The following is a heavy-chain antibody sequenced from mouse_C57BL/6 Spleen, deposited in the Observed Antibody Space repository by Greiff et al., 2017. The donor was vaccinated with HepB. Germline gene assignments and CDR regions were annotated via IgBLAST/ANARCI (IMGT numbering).Heavy chain of an antibody. V-gene: IGHV5-9*01. Sequence: EVKLMESGGGLVKPGGSLKLSCAASGFTFSSYTMSWVRQTPEKRLEWVATISGGGGNTYYPDSVKGRFTISRDNAKNTLYLQMSSLRSEDTALYYCARPPDSSGYPYYFDYWGQGTTLTVSS. CDR3: ARPPDSSGYPYYFDY. CDR2: ISGGGGNT. D-gene: IGHD3-2*02. J-gene: IGHJ2*01. CDR1: GFTFSSYT.